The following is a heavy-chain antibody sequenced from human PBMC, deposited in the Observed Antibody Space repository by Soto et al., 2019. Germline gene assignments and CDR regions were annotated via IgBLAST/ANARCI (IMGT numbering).Heavy chain of an antibody. D-gene: IGHD5-12*01. Sequence: GGSLRLSCAASGFTFSDYYMSWIRQAPGKGLEWVSYISSSSSYINYADSVKGRFTISRDNAKNSLYLQTNSLRAEDTAVYYCARVKYSGYDSYFDYWGQGTLVTVSS. V-gene: IGHV3-11*06. CDR2: ISSSSSYI. CDR1: GFTFSDYY. CDR3: ARVKYSGYDSYFDY. J-gene: IGHJ4*02.